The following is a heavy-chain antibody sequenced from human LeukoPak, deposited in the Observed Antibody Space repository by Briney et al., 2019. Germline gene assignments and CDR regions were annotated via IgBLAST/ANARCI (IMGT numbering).Heavy chain of an antibody. CDR2: IKQDGSEK. CDR1: GFTFSSYW. D-gene: IGHD6-19*01. J-gene: IGHJ4*02. Sequence: GGSLRLSCAASGFTFSSYWMSWVRQAPGKGLEWVANIKQDGSEKYYVDSVKGRFTISRDNAKNSLYLQMNSLRAEDTAVYYCARGAVAGTSGVDYWGQGTLVTVSS. CDR3: ARGAVAGTSGVDY. V-gene: IGHV3-7*01.